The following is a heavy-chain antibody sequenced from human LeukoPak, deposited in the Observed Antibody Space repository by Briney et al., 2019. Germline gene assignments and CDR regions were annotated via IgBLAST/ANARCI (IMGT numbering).Heavy chain of an antibody. CDR2: TYYRSKWYN. CDR1: GDSVSSNSAA. Sequence: SQTLSLTCAISGDSVSSNSAAWNGIRQSPSRGLEWLGRTYYRSKWYNDYAVSVKSRITINPDTSKNQFSLQLNSVTPEDTAVYYCARGGYYGSGSYYNSWYFDLWGRGTLVTVSS. J-gene: IGHJ2*01. V-gene: IGHV6-1*01. CDR3: ARGGYYGSGSYYNSWYFDL. D-gene: IGHD3-10*01.